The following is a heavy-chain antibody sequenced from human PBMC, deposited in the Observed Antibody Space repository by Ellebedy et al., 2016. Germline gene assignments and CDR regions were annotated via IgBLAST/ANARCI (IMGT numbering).Heavy chain of an antibody. CDR2: ISGSGGST. CDR1: GFTFSSYA. D-gene: IGHD4-17*01. V-gene: IGHV3-23*01. CDR3: AKDPSHYGALTGFDY. Sequence: GESLKISXAASGFTFSSYAMSWVRQAPGKGLEWVSAISGSGGSTYYADSVKGRFTISRDNSKNTLYLQMNSLRAEDTAVYYCAKDPSHYGALTGFDYWGQGTLVTVSS. J-gene: IGHJ4*02.